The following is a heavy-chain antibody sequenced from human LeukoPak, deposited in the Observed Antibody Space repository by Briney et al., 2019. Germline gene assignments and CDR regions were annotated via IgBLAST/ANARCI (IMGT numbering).Heavy chain of an antibody. CDR1: GGTFISYA. CDR3: ARDQASGSYSLDDY. CDR2: IIPIFGTA. D-gene: IGHD1-26*01. Sequence: ASVKVSCKASGGTFISYAISWVRQAPGQGLEWMGGIIPIFGTANYAQKFQGRVTITADESTSTAYMELSSLRSEDTAVYYCARDQASGSYSLDDYWGQGTLVTVSS. J-gene: IGHJ4*02. V-gene: IGHV1-69*13.